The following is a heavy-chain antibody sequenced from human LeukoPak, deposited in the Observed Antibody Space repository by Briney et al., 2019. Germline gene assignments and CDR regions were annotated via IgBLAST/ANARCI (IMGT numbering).Heavy chain of an antibody. D-gene: IGHD3-10*01. Sequence: ASVKVSCEASGGTFSSYAISWVRQAPGQGREWMGGSILIFGTANYAQKFQGRVTITADESTSTAYMELSSLRSEDAAVYYCWRDRGKLLRFGEQHIWLTGPLAPWGQGTLVTVPS. CDR3: WRDRGKLLRFGEQHIWLTGPLAP. CDR1: GGTFSSYA. V-gene: IGHV1-69*13. CDR2: SILIFGTA. J-gene: IGHJ5*02.